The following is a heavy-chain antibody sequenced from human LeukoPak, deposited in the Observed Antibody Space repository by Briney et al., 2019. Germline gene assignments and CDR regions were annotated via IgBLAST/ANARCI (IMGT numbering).Heavy chain of an antibody. CDR1: GFTVSSNS. CDR3: ARRAGDYSHPYDY. Sequence: GGSLRLSCTVSGFTVSSNSMSWVRQAPGKGLEWVSFIYTTGNTHNSDSVKGRFAISRDSSKNTLYLQMNSLRAEDTAVYYCARRAGDYSHPYDYWGQGTLVTVSS. D-gene: IGHD3-22*01. J-gene: IGHJ4*02. V-gene: IGHV3-53*01. CDR2: IYTTGNT.